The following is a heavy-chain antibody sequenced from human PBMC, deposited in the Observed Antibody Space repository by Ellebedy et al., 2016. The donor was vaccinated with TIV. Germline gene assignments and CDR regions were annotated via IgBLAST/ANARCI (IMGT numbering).Heavy chain of an antibody. J-gene: IGHJ6*02. CDR3: ATGWSSAAMESDYYYGMDV. CDR2: FDPEDGET. V-gene: IGHV1-24*01. D-gene: IGHD6-25*01. CDR1: GYTLTELS. Sequence: ASVKVSCKVSGYTLTELSMHWVRQAPGKGLEWMGGFDPEDGETIYAQKFQGRVTMTEDTSTDTAYMELSSLRSEDTAVYYCATGWSSAAMESDYYYGMDVWGQGTTVTVSS.